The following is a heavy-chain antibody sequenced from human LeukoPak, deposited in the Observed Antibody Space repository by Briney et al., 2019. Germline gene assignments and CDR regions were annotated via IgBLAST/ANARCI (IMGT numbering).Heavy chain of an antibody. V-gene: IGHV3-7*04. CDR3: ARAFLEWLSSSDY. Sequence: PGGSLRLSCAASGFTFSSYWMSWVRQAQGKGLEWVANIKQDGSEKYYVDSVKGRFTISRDNAKNSLYLQMNSLRAQDTAVYYCARAFLEWLSSSDYWGQGTLVTVSS. CDR1: GFTFSSYW. J-gene: IGHJ4*02. D-gene: IGHD3-3*02. CDR2: IKQDGSEK.